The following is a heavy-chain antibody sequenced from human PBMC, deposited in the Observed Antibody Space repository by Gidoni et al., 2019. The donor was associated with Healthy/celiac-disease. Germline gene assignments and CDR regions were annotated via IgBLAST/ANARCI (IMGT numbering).Heavy chain of an antibody. V-gene: IGHV4-34*01. Sequence: QVQLQQWGAGLLKPSETLSITCAVYGGSFSGYYWSWLRQPPGKGLEWIGEINHSGSTNYNPSLKSRVTISVDTSKNQFSLKLSSVTAADTAVYYCARRPVGVVPAAIRGYFQHWGQGTLVTVSS. CDR2: INHSGST. J-gene: IGHJ1*01. D-gene: IGHD2-2*01. CDR1: GGSFSGYY. CDR3: ARRPVGVVPAAIRGYFQH.